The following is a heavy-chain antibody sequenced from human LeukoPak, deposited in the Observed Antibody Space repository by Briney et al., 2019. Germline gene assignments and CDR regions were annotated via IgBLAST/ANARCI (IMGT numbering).Heavy chain of an antibody. Sequence: GRSLRLSCAASGFTFSSYAMHWVRQAPGKGLEWVAVISYDGSNKYYADSVKGRFTISRDNSKNTLYLQMNSLRAEDTAVYYCGGGWELLRSSFDYWGQGTLVTVSS. V-gene: IGHV3-30-3*01. CDR3: GGGWELLRSSFDY. J-gene: IGHJ4*02. CDR1: GFTFSSYA. D-gene: IGHD1-26*01. CDR2: ISYDGSNK.